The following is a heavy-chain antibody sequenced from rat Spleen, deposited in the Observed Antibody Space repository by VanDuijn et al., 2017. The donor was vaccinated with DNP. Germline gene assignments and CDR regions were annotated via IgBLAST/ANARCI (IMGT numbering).Heavy chain of an antibody. D-gene: IGHD1-12*01. Sequence: EVQLVGSDGGLVQPGRSLKVSCAASGFTFSDYYMAWVRQAPTKGLEWVATISDDGGSTYYRASVKGRFTISRDNAKSTLYLQMDSLRSEDTATYYCARRGTVMSFDYWGQGVMVTVSS. CDR2: ISDDGGST. J-gene: IGHJ2*01. CDR1: GFTFSDYY. V-gene: IGHV5-29*01. CDR3: ARRGTVMSFDY.